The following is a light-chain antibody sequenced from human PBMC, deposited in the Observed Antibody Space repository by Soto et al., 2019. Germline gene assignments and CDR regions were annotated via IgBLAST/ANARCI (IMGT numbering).Light chain of an antibody. Sequence: QTVVTQPASVSGSPGQSITISCTGTSSDVGGYNYVSWYQQHPGKAPKLMIYDVSNRPSGVSNRFSGSKSVNTASLTISGLQAEDEPDDYCSSYTSSSTLVVFGTGTKLTVL. V-gene: IGLV2-14*01. CDR1: SSDVGGYNY. CDR3: SSYTSSSTLVV. CDR2: DVS. J-gene: IGLJ1*01.